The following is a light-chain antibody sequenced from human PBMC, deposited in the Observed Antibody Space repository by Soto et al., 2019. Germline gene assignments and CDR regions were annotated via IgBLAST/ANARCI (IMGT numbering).Light chain of an antibody. V-gene: IGLV2-14*01. CDR1: SSDVGNYNY. CDR3: TSPTPGSLYV. CDR2: MVS. J-gene: IGLJ1*01. Sequence: QSVLTQPASVSGSPGQSITICCTGTSSDVGNYNYVSWYQQYPGRVPKLLIYMVSNRPSGVSNRFSGSKSGNTASLTISGLQAEDEADYFCTSPTPGSLYVFGTGTKVTVL.